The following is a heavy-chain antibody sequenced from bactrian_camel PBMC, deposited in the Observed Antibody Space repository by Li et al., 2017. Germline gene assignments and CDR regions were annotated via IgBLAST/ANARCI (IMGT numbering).Heavy chain of an antibody. D-gene: IGHD3*01. Sequence: HVQLVESGGGSVQAGGSVRLSCVASGYSTSSHCMAWFRQAPGKEREGVASLDSGGSTSVADSVKGRFTISKDSRDFLNLEMNSLKPEDTGIYYCAATSNWKLSGCRLRSDYNVWGQGTQVTV. V-gene: IGHV3S53*01. CDR2: LDSGGST. J-gene: IGHJ4*01. CDR3: AATSNWKLSGCRLRSDYNV. CDR1: GYSTSSHC.